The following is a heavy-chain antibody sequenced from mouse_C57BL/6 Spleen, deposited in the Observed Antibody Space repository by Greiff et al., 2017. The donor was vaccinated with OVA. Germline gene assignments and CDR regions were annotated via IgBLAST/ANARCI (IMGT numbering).Heavy chain of an antibody. CDR3: ARDYYYGSGFAY. J-gene: IGHJ3*01. Sequence: EVKLVESGGGLVKPGGSLKLSCAASGFTFSSYAMSWVRQTPEKRLEWVATISDGGSYTYYPDNVKGRFTISRDNAKNNLYLQMSHLKSDDTAMYYCARDYYYGSGFAYWGQGTLVTVSA. CDR2: ISDGGSYT. CDR1: GFTFSSYA. V-gene: IGHV5-4*01. D-gene: IGHD1-1*01.